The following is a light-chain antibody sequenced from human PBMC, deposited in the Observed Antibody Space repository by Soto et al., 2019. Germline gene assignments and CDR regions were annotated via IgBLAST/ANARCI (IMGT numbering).Light chain of an antibody. CDR1: QSVSSN. CDR2: GAS. Sequence: EIVMTQSPATLSVSPGERATLSCRASQSVSSNLAWYQHKPGQAPTLLIYGASTRATGIPARFSGSGSGTEFTLTISSLQSEDFAIYYCQQYNNWLTFGGGTKVEIK. CDR3: QQYNNWLT. J-gene: IGKJ4*01. V-gene: IGKV3-15*01.